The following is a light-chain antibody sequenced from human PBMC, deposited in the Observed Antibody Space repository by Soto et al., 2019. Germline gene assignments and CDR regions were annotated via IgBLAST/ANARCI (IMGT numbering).Light chain of an antibody. Sequence: IQMTQSPNTLSASVGDSVAVTCRASENVNGHLAWYQQKPGKAPKLLIYEASILESGVPSRFSGSGFGTEFTLTINGLLPEDFVTYYCQQYNNWGTFGQGTKVEIK. CDR2: EAS. V-gene: IGKV1-5*03. CDR1: ENVNGH. CDR3: QQYNNWGT. J-gene: IGKJ1*01.